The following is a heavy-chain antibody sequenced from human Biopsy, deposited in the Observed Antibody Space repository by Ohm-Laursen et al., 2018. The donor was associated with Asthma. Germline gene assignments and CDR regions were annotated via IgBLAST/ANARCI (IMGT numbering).Heavy chain of an antibody. CDR1: RFTYE. D-gene: IGHD1-26*01. Sequence: SLRLSCTALRFTYEMHWVRQAPGKGLEWVSGHSGRGAKTYYADSVKGRFTISRDNSKNTLFLEMNSLRPEDTAVYYCAKELFPGWELRRGPDSWGQGTLVTVSS. CDR3: AKELFPGWELRRGPDS. V-gene: IGHV3-23*01. CDR2: HSGRGAKT. J-gene: IGHJ4*02.